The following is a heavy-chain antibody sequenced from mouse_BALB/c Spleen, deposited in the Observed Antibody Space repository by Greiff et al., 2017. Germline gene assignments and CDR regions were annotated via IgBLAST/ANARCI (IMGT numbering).Heavy chain of an antibody. CDR2: INPGGGGT. CDR1: GYAFTNYL. CDR3: ARRYRYDYAMDY. Sequence: VQLQQSGAELVRPGTSVKVSCKASGYAFTNYLIEWVKQRPGQGLEWIGVINPGGGGTNYNEKFKGKATLTAEKSSSTAYMQLSSLTSYDSAVYFCARRYRYDYAMDYWGQGTSVTVSS. V-gene: IGHV1-54*01. D-gene: IGHD2-14*01. J-gene: IGHJ4*01.